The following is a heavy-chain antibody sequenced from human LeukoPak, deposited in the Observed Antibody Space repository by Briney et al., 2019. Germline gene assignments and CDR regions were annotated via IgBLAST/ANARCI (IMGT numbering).Heavy chain of an antibody. J-gene: IGHJ6*03. D-gene: IGHD3-22*01. V-gene: IGHV1-8*01. Sequence: GASVKVSCKASGYTFTSYDINWVRQATGQGLEWMGWMNPNSGNTGYAQKFQGRVTMTRNTSISTAYMELSSLRSEDTAVYYCARATTPFTYYDSSGYRSYMDVWGKGTTVTVSS. CDR1: GYTFTSYD. CDR2: MNPNSGNT. CDR3: ARATTPFTYYDSSGYRSYMDV.